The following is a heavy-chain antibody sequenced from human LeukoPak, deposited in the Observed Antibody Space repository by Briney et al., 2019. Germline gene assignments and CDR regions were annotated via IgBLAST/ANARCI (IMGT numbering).Heavy chain of an antibody. V-gene: IGHV3-74*01. CDR1: GFNFSSYW. J-gene: IGHJ6*03. CDR3: ARARGSSSWYLDYYYYYYMYV. Sequence: GGSLRLSCAASGFNFSSYWMHWVRQAPGKGLVWVSRINSDGSSTSYADSVKGRFTISRDNAKNTLYLQMDSLRAKDTAVYYCARARGSSSWYLDYYYYYYMYVWGKGTTVTISS. CDR2: INSDGSST. D-gene: IGHD6-13*01.